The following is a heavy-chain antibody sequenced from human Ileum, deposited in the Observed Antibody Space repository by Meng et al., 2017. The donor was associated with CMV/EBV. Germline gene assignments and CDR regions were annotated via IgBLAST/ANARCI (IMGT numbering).Heavy chain of an antibody. CDR2: ISGSGGST. CDR3: AKANCSSSSCYQDHYYGMDV. Sequence: GESLKISCAASGFTFSSYAMSWVRQAPGKGLEWVSAISGSGGSTYYADSVKGRFTISRDNSKNTLYLQMNSLRAEDTALYYCAKANCSSSSCYQDHYYGMDVWGQGTTVTVSS. CDR1: GFTFSSYA. V-gene: IGHV3-23*01. J-gene: IGHJ6*02. D-gene: IGHD2-2*01.